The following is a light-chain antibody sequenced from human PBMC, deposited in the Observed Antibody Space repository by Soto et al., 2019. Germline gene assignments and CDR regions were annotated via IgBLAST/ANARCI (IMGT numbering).Light chain of an antibody. V-gene: IGKV1-5*03. CDR3: QQYNSYWT. CDR1: QSISSW. J-gene: IGKJ1*01. Sequence: DIQLTQSPSFLSASVGGRVTITCRASQSISSWLAWYQQKPGKAPNLLIYKASSLEGGVPSRFSGSGSGTEFTLTISSLQPDDFATYYCQQYNSYWTFGQGTKVDIK. CDR2: KAS.